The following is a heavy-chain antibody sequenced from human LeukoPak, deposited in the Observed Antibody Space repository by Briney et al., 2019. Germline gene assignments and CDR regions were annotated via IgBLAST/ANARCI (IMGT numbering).Heavy chain of an antibody. CDR1: GASISGSGYY. CDR2: IYYSGST. J-gene: IGHJ3*02. CDR3: ARATKRQLLGAFDI. V-gene: IGHV4-61*08. Sequence: PSETLSLTCTVSGASISGSGYYWSWIRQPPGKGLEWIGYIYYSGSTNYNPSLQSRVTISVDTSKNQFSLKLSSVTAADTAVYYCARATKRQLLGAFDIWGQGTMVTVSS. D-gene: IGHD1-1*01.